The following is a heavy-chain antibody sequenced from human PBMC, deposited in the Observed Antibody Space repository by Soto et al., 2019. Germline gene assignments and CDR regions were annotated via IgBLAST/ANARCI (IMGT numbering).Heavy chain of an antibody. J-gene: IGHJ6*02. CDR1: GYTFTSYG. Sequence: QVQLVQSGAEVKKPGASVKVSCKASGYTFTSYGISWVRQAPGQGLEWMGWISAYNGNTNYAQKLQGRVTMTTDTSTSTAYMELRSLRSDDTAVYYCARVLRFLEWFPPRPYGMGVWGQGTTVTVSS. CDR2: ISAYNGNT. D-gene: IGHD3-3*01. V-gene: IGHV1-18*04. CDR3: ARVLRFLEWFPPRPYGMGV.